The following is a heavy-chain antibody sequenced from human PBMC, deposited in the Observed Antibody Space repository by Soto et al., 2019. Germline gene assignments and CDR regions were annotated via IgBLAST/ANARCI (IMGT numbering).Heavy chain of an antibody. D-gene: IGHD1-1*01. Sequence: RLSCSGPGFAFSGNSIDWVGQARGKGQVWVSRLNPNGTFTTNADSVKGRFTISRDNAKNTVYLQMNSLRADDTAVYYCARGGTSTTYWSLFHNWGKGTLVTVSS. CDR2: LNPNGTFT. J-gene: IGHJ4*02. CDR3: ARGGTSTTYWSLFHN. CDR1: GFAFSGNS. V-gene: IGHV3-74*01.